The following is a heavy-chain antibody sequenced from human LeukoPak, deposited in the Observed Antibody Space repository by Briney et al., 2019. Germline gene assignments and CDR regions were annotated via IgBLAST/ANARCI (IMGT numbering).Heavy chain of an antibody. D-gene: IGHD5-18*01. V-gene: IGHV2-70*11. CDR2: IDWDDDK. Sequence: SGPTLVKPTQTLTLTCTSSGFSLSTSEMCVNWIRQPPGKALEWLARIDWDDDKYYSTSLKTRLTISRDTSKNQVVLTMTNMDPVDTATYYCALFHMDTGIMDVWGEGTTVTVSS. CDR3: ALFHMDTGIMDV. J-gene: IGHJ6*04. CDR1: GFSLSTSEMC.